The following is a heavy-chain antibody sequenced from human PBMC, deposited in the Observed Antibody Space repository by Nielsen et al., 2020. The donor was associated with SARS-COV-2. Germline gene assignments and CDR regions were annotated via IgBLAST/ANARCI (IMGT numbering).Heavy chain of an antibody. Sequence: ASVKVSCKVSGYTLTELSMHWVRQAPGQGLEWMGWMNPNSGNTGYAQKFQGRVTMTRDTSISTAYMELSRLRSDDTAVYYCARRDYWGQGTLVTVSS. J-gene: IGHJ4*02. V-gene: IGHV1-2*02. CDR2: MNPNSGNT. CDR3: ARRDY. CDR1: GYTLTELS.